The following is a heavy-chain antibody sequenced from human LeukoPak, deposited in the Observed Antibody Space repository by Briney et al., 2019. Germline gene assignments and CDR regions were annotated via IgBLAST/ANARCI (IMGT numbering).Heavy chain of an antibody. CDR1: GSTFSNYG. V-gene: IGHV3-23*01. CDR3: AKGAAGFDY. Sequence: GGSLRLSCAASGSTFSNYGMSWVRQAPRKGLEWVSAITNNGENIYYADSVRGRFTISRDNSKNTLYLQMNSLRAEDTAVYYCAKGAAGFDYWGQGTLVTVSS. J-gene: IGHJ4*02. CDR2: ITNNGENI.